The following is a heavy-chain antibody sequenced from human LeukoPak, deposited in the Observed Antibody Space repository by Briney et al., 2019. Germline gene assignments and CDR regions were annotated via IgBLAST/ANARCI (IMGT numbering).Heavy chain of an antibody. V-gene: IGHV5-51*01. Sequence: GESLKISCKGSGYSFTSYWIGWVRQMAGKGLEWMGIIYPGDSDTRYSPSFQGQVTISADKTISTAYLQWSSLKASDTAMYYCARRGGVNYYDSSGYYLDYWGQGTLVTVSS. CDR1: GYSFTSYW. J-gene: IGHJ4*02. CDR3: ARRGGVNYYDSSGYYLDY. CDR2: IYPGDSDT. D-gene: IGHD3-22*01.